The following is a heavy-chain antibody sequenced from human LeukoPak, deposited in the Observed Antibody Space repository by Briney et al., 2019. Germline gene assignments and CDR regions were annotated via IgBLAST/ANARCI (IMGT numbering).Heavy chain of an antibody. Sequence: PGGSLRLSCAASGLSFNSFVMHWVRQAPGKGLDWVAAISNDGSNKNYAGSAKGRFTVSRDTSKSTVYLQVSSLRSEDTALYYCARGGYYSTASCYDAFDLWGQGTMVTVSS. CDR2: ISNDGSNK. V-gene: IGHV3-30*04. CDR3: ARGGYYSTASCYDAFDL. CDR1: GLSFNSFV. D-gene: IGHD2-2*03. J-gene: IGHJ3*01.